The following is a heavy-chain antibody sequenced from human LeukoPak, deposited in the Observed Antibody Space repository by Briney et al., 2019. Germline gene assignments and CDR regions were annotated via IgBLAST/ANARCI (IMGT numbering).Heavy chain of an antibody. Sequence: GGSLRLSCAASGFTFNNYGMSWVRLAPGKGLEWVSYISDSGLTTYYGDSVKGRFTISRDNAKNSLYLQMNSLRAEDTAVYYCARDSWSYGGNQGDFDYWGQGTLVTVSS. CDR3: ARDSWSYGGNQGDFDY. J-gene: IGHJ4*02. V-gene: IGHV3-11*01. D-gene: IGHD4-23*01. CDR2: ISDSGLTT. CDR1: GFTFNNYG.